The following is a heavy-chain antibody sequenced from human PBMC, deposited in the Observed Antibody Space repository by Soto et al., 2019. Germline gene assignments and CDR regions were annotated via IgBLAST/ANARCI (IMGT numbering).Heavy chain of an antibody. J-gene: IGHJ4*02. CDR2: ISYSGST. D-gene: IGHD2-2*02. Sequence: TLSLTCTVSGGSISSGAYYWSWIRQHPGKGLEWIGYISYSGSTYYNPSLRSRVTISVDTSKSQFSLKMSSVTAADTAVYYCSRHHCTSTSCFTVYFHYWGQGTRASV. CDR3: SRHHCTSTSCFTVYFHY. V-gene: IGHV4-31*03. CDR1: GGSISSGAYY.